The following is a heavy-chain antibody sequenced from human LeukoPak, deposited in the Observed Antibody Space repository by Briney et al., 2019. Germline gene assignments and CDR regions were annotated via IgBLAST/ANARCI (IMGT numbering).Heavy chain of an antibody. CDR1: GFTLDNYR. Sequence: GGSLRLSCAASGFTLDNYRMSWVRQAPGKGLEWVSTVNADGGNTYYADSVKGRFTISRDNSKSTLILQMNSLRVEDTALYYCTKRVKYGGTWDHFADWGQGSLVTVSS. D-gene: IGHD1-26*01. CDR2: VNADGGNT. CDR3: TKRVKYGGTWDHFAD. J-gene: IGHJ4*02. V-gene: IGHV3-23*01.